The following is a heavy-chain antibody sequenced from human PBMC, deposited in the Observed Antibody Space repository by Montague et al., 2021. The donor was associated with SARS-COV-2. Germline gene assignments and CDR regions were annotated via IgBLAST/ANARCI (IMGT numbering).Heavy chain of an antibody. CDR1: GGSMSDHY. J-gene: IGHJ6*02. Sequence: SETLSLTCTVSGGSMSDHYWAWIRQPPGKGLEWLAYIYYSGGTNYNPSLKSRVTVSVDTSKNQFSLKVTSVTAADTAVYYCARLGAITLVRGITKADFSNYGMDVWGQGTTVTVSS. V-gene: IGHV4-59*11. CDR3: ARLGAITLVRGITKADFSNYGMDV. D-gene: IGHD3-10*01. CDR2: IYYSGGT.